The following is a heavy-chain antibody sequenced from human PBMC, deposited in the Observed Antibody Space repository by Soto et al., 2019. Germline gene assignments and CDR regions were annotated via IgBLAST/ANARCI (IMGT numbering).Heavy chain of an antibody. CDR2: VYSNDDK. Sequence: EYGPTLVNPTQTLTLTCTFSGFSLSTIGVGVGWVRQPPGKALEWLALVYSNDDKRFSPSLKNRLTITKDTSKNQVVLTMTNMDPVDTAKYYCTHMRRSALYGMEVLGQGTTVIVS. V-gene: IGHV2-5*01. CDR1: GFSLSTIGVG. J-gene: IGHJ6*01. CDR3: THMRRSALYGMEV. D-gene: IGHD2-2*01.